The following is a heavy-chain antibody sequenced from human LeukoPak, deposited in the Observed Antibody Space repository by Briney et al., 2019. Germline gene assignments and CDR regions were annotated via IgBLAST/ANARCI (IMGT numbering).Heavy chain of an antibody. CDR1: GGSISSHY. Sequence: PSETLSLTCTVSGGSISSHYWSWIRQPPGKGLEWIGYIDFSGSTNYNPSLKTRVTISVDRSKNQFSLKLSSVTAADTAVYYCAGVDSSTWEFDYWGQGTLVTVSS. V-gene: IGHV4-59*11. CDR2: IDFSGST. J-gene: IGHJ4*02. D-gene: IGHD6-13*01. CDR3: AGVDSSTWEFDY.